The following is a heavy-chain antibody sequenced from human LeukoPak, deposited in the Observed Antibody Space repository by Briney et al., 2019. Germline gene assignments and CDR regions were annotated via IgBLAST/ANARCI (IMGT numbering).Heavy chain of an antibody. CDR3: AKLWEGSGINYYYYGMDV. J-gene: IGHJ6*02. V-gene: IGHV3-11*01. CDR1: GFTFSDYY. CDR2: ISSNGSTI. D-gene: IGHD3-10*01. Sequence: GGSLRLSCAASGFTFSDYYMSWIRQAPGKGLEWVSYISSNGSTISYADSVKGRFTISRDNAKNSLYLQMNSLRAEDTAVDYCAKLWEGSGINYYYYGMDVWGQGTTVTVSS.